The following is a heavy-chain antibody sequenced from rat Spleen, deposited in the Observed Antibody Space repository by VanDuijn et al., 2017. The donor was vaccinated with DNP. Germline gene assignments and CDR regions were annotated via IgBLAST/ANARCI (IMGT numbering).Heavy chain of an antibody. Sequence: EVQLVESGGGLVQPGRSMKLSCAASGFTFSKYYMAWVRQAPTKGLEWVASISTGGGTTYYRDSVKGRFTISRDNAKSTLYLQMDSLRSEDTATYYCATGTFAYWGQGTLVTVSS. V-gene: IGHV5-25*01. CDR3: ATGTFAY. CDR1: GFTFSKYY. CDR2: ISTGGGTT. J-gene: IGHJ3*01.